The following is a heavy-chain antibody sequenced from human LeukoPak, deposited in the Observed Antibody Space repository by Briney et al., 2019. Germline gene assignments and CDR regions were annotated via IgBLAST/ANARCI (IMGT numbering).Heavy chain of an antibody. CDR2: VYPGDSDV. V-gene: IGHV5-51*01. Sequence: GESLKISCKGSGYSFSSYWIGWVRQMPGKGLEWMGIVYPGDSDVRYSPSLQGQVTMSADKSINTVFLQWSSLKASDSATYYCARPRGYGAGYMDVWGKGTTVVVSS. CDR1: GYSFSSYW. CDR3: ARPRGYGAGYMDV. J-gene: IGHJ6*03. D-gene: IGHD5-18*01.